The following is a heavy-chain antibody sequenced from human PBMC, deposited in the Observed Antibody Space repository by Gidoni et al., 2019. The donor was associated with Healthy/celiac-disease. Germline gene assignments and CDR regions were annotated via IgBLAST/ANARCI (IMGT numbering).Heavy chain of an antibody. D-gene: IGHD3-3*01. Sequence: GWIGRIYTSGSTNYNPSLKSRVTISVDTSKNQFSLKLSSVTAADTAVYYCAREGARTYYDFWSGSRADVWGQGTTVTVSS. CDR2: IYTSGST. J-gene: IGHJ6*02. CDR3: AREGARTYYDFWSGSRADV. V-gene: IGHV4-61*02.